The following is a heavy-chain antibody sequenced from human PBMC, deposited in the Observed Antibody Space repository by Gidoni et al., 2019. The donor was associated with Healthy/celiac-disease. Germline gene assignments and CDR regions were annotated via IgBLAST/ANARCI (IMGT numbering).Heavy chain of an antibody. CDR2: ISYDGSNK. J-gene: IGHJ4*02. CDR1: GFTFSSYA. D-gene: IGHD3-22*01. CDR3: ASPPHYYDSSGYYIDY. Sequence: QVQLVESGGGVVQPGRSLRLSCAASGFTFSSYAMHWVRQAPGKGLEWVAVISYDGSNKYYADSVKGRFTISRDNSKNTLYLQMNSLRAEDTAVYYCASPPHYYDSSGYYIDYWGQGTLVTVSS. V-gene: IGHV3-30-3*01.